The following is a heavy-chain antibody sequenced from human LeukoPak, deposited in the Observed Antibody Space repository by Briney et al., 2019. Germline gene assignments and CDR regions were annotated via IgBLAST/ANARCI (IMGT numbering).Heavy chain of an antibody. CDR1: GGSINSYY. V-gene: IGHV4-59*08. D-gene: IGHD3-16*02. CDR2: IHYTGST. J-gene: IGHJ4*02. CDR3: ARYDVWGSYRAFDY. Sequence: SETLSLTCTVSGGSINSYYWSWIRQPPGKGLECIGYIHYTGSTNYNPSLKSRVTISVDTSKSQFSLKLSSVTAADTAVYYCARYDVWGSYRAFDYWGQGTLVTVSS.